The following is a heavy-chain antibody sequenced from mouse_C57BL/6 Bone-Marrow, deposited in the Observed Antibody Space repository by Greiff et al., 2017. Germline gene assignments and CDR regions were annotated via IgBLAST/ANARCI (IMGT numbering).Heavy chain of an antibody. V-gene: IGHV5-4*03. J-gene: IGHJ2*01. D-gene: IGHD2-5*01. CDR2: ISDGGSSH. CDR1: GFTFSSSA. CDR3: ARGRYSNFYFDY. Sequence: EVKLMESGGGLVKPGGSLKLSCAASGFTFSSSAMSWVRQTPEKRLEWVATISDGGSSHYYPDNVKGRFTLSRDNAKNNLYLQMSHLKSEDTAMYYCARGRYSNFYFDYWGQGTTLTVSS.